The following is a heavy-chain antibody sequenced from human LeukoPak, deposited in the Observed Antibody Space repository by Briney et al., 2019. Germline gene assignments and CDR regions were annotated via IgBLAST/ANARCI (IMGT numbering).Heavy chain of an antibody. V-gene: IGHV4-59*01. D-gene: IGHD5-18*01. CDR3: ARAGYSYGTGYYFDY. J-gene: IGHJ4*02. CDR1: GVSISSYY. Sequence: SETLSLTCTVSGVSISSYYWSWVRLPPGKGLEWLGYIYYTGATYYNPSLKSRVTISLDTSKNQFSLKLSSVTAADAAVYYCARAGYSYGTGYYFDYWGQGALVTVSS. CDR2: IYYTGAT.